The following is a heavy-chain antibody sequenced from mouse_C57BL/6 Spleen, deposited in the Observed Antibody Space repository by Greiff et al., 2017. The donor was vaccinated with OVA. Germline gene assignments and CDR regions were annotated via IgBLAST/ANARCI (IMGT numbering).Heavy chain of an antibody. CDR3: ARGYGSSYGYFDV. Sequence: VKLVESGPELVKPGASVKISCKASGYSFTSYYIHWVKQRPGQGLEWIGWIYPGSGNTKYNEKFKGKATLTADTSSSTSYMQLSSLTSEDSAVFYCARGYGSSYGYFDVWGTGTTVTVSS. CDR2: IYPGSGNT. J-gene: IGHJ1*03. D-gene: IGHD1-1*01. CDR1: GYSFTSYY. V-gene: IGHV1-66*01.